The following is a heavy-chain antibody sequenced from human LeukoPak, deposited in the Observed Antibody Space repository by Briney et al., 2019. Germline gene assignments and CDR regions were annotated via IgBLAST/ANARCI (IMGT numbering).Heavy chain of an antibody. D-gene: IGHD6-6*01. V-gene: IGHV1-69*05. CDR2: IIPISGTA. Sequence: GASVKVSCKASGGTFSSYAISWVRQAPGQGLEWMGGIIPISGTANYAQKFQGRVTITTDESTSAAYMELSSLRSEDTAVYYCARFGIAARRGEDYWGQGTLVTVSS. CDR1: GGTFSSYA. CDR3: ARFGIAARRGEDY. J-gene: IGHJ4*02.